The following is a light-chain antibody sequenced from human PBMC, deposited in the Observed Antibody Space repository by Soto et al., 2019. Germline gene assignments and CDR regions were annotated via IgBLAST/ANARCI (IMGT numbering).Light chain of an antibody. Sequence: QSALTQPASVSGSPGQSITISCTGTSSDVGGHNYVSWYQHHADKAPKLMIYEVSNRPSGVSNRFSGSKSGNTASLTIYGLQAEDEADYYCETWDSNTRVFGGGTKVTVL. J-gene: IGLJ3*02. CDR3: ETWDSNTRV. CDR2: EVS. V-gene: IGLV2-14*01. CDR1: SSDVGGHNY.